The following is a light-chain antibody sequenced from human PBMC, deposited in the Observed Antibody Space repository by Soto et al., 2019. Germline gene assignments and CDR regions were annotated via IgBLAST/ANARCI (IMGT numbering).Light chain of an antibody. CDR2: DVS. Sequence: QSALTQPRSVSGSPGQSVTISCTGTSSDVGGYNYVSWYQQDPGKAPKLMIYDVSKRPSGVPDRFSGSKSGNTASLTISGLQAVDEADYYCGSYAGSYTHVFGTGTNVTVL. CDR3: GSYAGSYTHV. J-gene: IGLJ1*01. V-gene: IGLV2-11*01. CDR1: SSDVGGYNY.